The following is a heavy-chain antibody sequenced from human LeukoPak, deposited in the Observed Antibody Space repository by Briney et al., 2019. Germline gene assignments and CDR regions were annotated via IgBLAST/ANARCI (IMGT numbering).Heavy chain of an antibody. CDR2: IYYSGST. CDR1: GGSISSSSYY. CDR3: ARQQTSDY. V-gene: IGHV4-39*01. D-gene: IGHD6-6*01. Sequence: SETLSPTCTVSGGSISSSSYYWGWIRQPPGKGLEWIGSIYYSGSTYYNPSLKSRVTISVDTSKNQFSLKLSSVTAADTAVYYCARQQTSDYWGQGTLVTVSS. J-gene: IGHJ4*02.